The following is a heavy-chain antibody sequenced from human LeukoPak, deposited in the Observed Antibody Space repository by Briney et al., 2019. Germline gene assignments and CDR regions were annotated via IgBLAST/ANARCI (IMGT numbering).Heavy chain of an antibody. J-gene: IGHJ6*02. CDR1: GGTFSSYA. V-gene: IGHV1-69*04. CDR3: ARERYYDSSGYPNYYYYGMDV. D-gene: IGHD3-22*01. Sequence: ASVKVSCKASGGTFSSYAISWVRQAPGQGLEWMGRIIPILGIANYAQKFQGRVTITADKSTSTAYMELSSLRSEDTAVYYCARERYYDSSGYPNYYYYGMDVWGQGTTVTVSS. CDR2: IIPILGIA.